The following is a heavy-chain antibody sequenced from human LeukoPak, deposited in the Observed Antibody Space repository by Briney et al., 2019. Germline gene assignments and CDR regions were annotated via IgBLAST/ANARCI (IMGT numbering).Heavy chain of an antibody. CDR2: FNPSGDST. V-gene: IGHV1-46*01. CDR3: ARTSSVLYGFDY. D-gene: IGHD5/OR15-5a*01. J-gene: IGHJ4*02. CDR1: GYMFTRYN. Sequence: ASVKVSCKASGYMFTRYNIHWVRQAPGQGLEWLGIFNPSGDSTSYAQKFQGRVNMTRDTSTSTVYMELSSLRSEDTAVYYCARTSSVLYGFDYWGQGTLVIVSS.